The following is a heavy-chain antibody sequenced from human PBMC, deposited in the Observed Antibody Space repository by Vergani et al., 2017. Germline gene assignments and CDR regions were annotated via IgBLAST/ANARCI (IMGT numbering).Heavy chain of an antibody. CDR2: TYDRSKWYN. D-gene: IGHD2-2*02. Sequence: QVQLQQSGPGLVKPSQTLSLTCAISGDSVSSNSAAWNWIRQSPSRGLGWLGRTYDRSKWYNDYAVSVKSRITINPDTSKNQFSLQLNSVTPEDTAVYYCARGDRYCSSTSCYTGSLDYWGQGTLVTVSS. CDR3: ARGDRYCSSTSCYTGSLDY. CDR1: GDSVSSNSAA. V-gene: IGHV6-1*01. J-gene: IGHJ4*02.